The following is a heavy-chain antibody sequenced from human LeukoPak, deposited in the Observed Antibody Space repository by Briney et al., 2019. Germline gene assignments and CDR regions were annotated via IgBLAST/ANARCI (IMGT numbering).Heavy chain of an antibody. CDR3: ARARLWFGELSLDV. V-gene: IGHV4-59*01. D-gene: IGHD3-10*01. CDR2: IYYSGST. Sequence: TPSETLSLTCTVSGGSISSYYWSWIRQPPGKGLEWIGYIYYSGSTDYNPSLKSRVTISVDTSKNQFSLKLSSVTAADTAVYYCARARLWFGELSLDVWGKGTTVTISS. J-gene: IGHJ6*04. CDR1: GGSISSYY.